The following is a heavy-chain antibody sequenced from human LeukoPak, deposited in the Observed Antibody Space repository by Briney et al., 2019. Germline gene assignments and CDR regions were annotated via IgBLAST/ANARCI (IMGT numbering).Heavy chain of an antibody. J-gene: IGHJ3*01. CDR3: AGGYAFDV. CDR2: TYYRSQWYN. Sequence: SQTLSLACAISGDSVSNNNGAWNWIRQSPSRGLEWLGRTYYRSQWYNDYARSVMSRISVDPDTSKNQFSLHLSSVTPDDTAVYYCAGGYAFDVWGQGTMVTVSS. CDR1: GDSVSNNNGA. V-gene: IGHV6-1*01.